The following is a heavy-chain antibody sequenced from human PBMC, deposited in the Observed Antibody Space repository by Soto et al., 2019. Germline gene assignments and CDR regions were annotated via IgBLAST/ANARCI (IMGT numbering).Heavy chain of an antibody. CDR2: ITGSNTYI. J-gene: IGHJ2*01. D-gene: IGHD3-16*01. V-gene: IGHV3-21*01. CDR3: ARELMGGFDL. Sequence: GGSLRLSCAASGFTFSSYTMNWVRQAPGKGLEWVSSITGSNTYIYYADSMKGRFTISRDNANNSLYLQVNSLRADDTAVYYCARELMGGFDLWGRGTLVTVSS. CDR1: GFTFSSYT.